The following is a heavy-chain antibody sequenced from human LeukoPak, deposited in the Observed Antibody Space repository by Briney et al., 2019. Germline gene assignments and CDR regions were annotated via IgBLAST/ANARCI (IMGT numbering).Heavy chain of an antibody. CDR3: AREGFSSSWLDY. V-gene: IGHV3-30-3*01. J-gene: IGHJ4*02. CDR2: ISYDGSNK. D-gene: IGHD6-13*01. CDR1: GFTFSSYA. Sequence: PGRSLRLSCAASGFTFSSYAMHWVRQAPGKGLEWVAVISYDGSNKYYADSVKGRFTISRDNSKNTLYLQMNSLRAEDTAVYYCAREGFSSSWLDYWGQGTLVTVSS.